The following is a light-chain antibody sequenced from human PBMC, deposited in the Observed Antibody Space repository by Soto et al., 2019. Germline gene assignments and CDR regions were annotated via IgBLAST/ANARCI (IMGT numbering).Light chain of an antibody. V-gene: IGLV1-51*01. CDR3: GTWDSSLRNGV. CDR2: DNN. Sequence: QSVLTQPPSVSAAPGQRVTISCSGGDSNIGKDSVSWYQQRPGSAPKLVIYDNNKRPSGIPDRFSGSKSGTSATLGITGLQTGDEADYFCGTWDSSLRNGVFGGGTQLTVL. CDR1: DSNIGKDS. J-gene: IGLJ3*02.